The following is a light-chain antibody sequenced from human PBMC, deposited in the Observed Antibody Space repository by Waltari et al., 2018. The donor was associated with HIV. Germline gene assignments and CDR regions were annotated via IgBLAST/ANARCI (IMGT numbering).Light chain of an antibody. CDR1: QSLSYSPNNKNF. J-gene: IGKJ1*01. V-gene: IGKV4-1*01. CDR3: QQYFSTPWT. CDR2: WAS. Sequence: VERDSINCRSNQSLSYSPNNKNFLVWYQQKPGQPPKLLIYWASSRESGVPARFSGSGSGTNFTLTISSLQPEDVATYFCQQYFSTPWTFGQGTKV.